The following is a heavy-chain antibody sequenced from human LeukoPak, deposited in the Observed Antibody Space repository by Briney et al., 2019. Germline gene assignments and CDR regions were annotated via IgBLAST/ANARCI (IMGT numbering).Heavy chain of an antibody. CDR2: IRYDGSNK. CDR1: AFTFSSYG. J-gene: IGHJ3*02. V-gene: IGHV3-30*02. Sequence: GGSLRLSCAASAFTFSSYGMHWVRQAPGKGLEWVAFIRYDGSNKYYADSVNGRFTISRDNSKNTLFLQMDSLRAEDTAVYYCARELTVTTDAFDIWGQGTMVTVSS. CDR3: ARELTVTTDAFDI. D-gene: IGHD4-17*01.